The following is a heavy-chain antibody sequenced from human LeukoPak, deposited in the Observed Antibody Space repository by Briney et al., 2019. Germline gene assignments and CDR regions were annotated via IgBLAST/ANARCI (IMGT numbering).Heavy chain of an antibody. CDR1: GFTFSNYW. CDR2: IKGDGGEI. CDR3: ASESTSRNWYN. Sequence: GGSLRLSCAASGFTFSNYWMRWVRQAPGKGLVWVSGIKGDGGEITYADSVKGRVTVSRDNAKNTVYLQLNSLRAEDTAVYYCASESTSRNWYNWGQGTLVTVSS. V-gene: IGHV3-74*03. J-gene: IGHJ4*02. D-gene: IGHD6-13*01.